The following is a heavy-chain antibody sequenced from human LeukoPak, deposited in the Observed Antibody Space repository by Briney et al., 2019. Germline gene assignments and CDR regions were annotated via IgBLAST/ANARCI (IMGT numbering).Heavy chain of an antibody. CDR1: GFTFSSYA. D-gene: IGHD6-19*01. Sequence: PGRSLRLSCAASGFTFSSYAMHWVCQAPGKGLEWVAVISYDGSNKYYADSVKGRFTISRDNSKNTLYLQMNSLRAEDTAVYYCARGSYSSGRSGFDYWGQGTLVTVSS. CDR3: ARGSYSSGRSGFDY. J-gene: IGHJ4*02. CDR2: ISYDGSNK. V-gene: IGHV3-30-3*01.